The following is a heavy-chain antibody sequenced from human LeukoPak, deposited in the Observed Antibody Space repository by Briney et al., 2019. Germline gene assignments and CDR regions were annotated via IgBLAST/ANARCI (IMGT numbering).Heavy chain of an antibody. Sequence: KVXCXASXGTFSXYAISWVRQAPGQGLEWMGGIIPIFGTANYAQKFQGRVTITADESTSTAYMELSSLRSEDTAVYYCARMGGGYPHFDYWGQGTLVTVSS. CDR1: XGTFSXYA. J-gene: IGHJ4*02. V-gene: IGHV1-69*01. CDR3: ARMGGGYPHFDY. D-gene: IGHD3-22*01. CDR2: IIPIFGTA.